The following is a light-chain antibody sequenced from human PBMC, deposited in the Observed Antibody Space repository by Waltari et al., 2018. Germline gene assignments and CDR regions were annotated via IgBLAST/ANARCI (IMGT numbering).Light chain of an antibody. CDR1: QSLAFSDGKTY. J-gene: IGKJ2*01. Sequence: DVVLTQSPLSLSVTPGQSASVPCRSSQSLAFSDGKTYLNWFHQRPGQSPRRLIYKVSNRECGVPDRISSSGSGTDFALKISRVEAEDVGVYYCMEGAQWYTFGQGTKLEIK. CDR2: KVS. V-gene: IGKV2-30*01. CDR3: MEGAQWYT.